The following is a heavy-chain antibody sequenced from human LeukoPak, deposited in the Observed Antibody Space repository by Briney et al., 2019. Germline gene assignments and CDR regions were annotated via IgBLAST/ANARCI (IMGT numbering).Heavy chain of an antibody. CDR2: ISGSGSAI. Sequence: GGSLRLSCATSGFTFSSYSMNWVRRAPGKGLECISYISGSGSAIYYADSLQGRFTISRDNAKNSLYLQMNSLRAEDTAVYYCARDQTTRASGTYYSWFDPWGQGTLVTVPS. CDR1: GFTFSSYS. J-gene: IGHJ5*02. D-gene: IGHD1-26*01. V-gene: IGHV3-48*04. CDR3: ARDQTTRASGTYYSWFDP.